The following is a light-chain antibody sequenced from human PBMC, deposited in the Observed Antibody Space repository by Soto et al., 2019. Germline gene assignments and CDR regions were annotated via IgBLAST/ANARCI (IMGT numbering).Light chain of an antibody. Sequence: QSVLTQPPSVSGTPGQRVTISCSGSSSKIGSNAVNWYQQLPGTAPKLLIYSNNQRPSGVPDRFSGSKSGTSASLAISGLQSEDEADYYCATWDDSLNGRGVFGGGTKVTVL. CDR1: SSKIGSNA. J-gene: IGLJ3*02. CDR2: SNN. CDR3: ATWDDSLNGRGV. V-gene: IGLV1-44*01.